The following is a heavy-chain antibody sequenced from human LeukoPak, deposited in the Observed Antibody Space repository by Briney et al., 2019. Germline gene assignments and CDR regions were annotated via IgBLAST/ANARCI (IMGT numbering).Heavy chain of an antibody. CDR1: GFTFNYAW. J-gene: IGHJ4*02. Sequence: GGSLRLSCAASGFTFNYAWMNWVRQAPGKGLEWVGRIKMKTEGETTDYPAPVKGRFTVSRDDSKSTVYLHMNSLKTEDTAVYYCTTRVVTTNDNWGQGTLVTVSS. CDR3: TTRVVTTNDN. V-gene: IGHV3-15*01. CDR2: IKMKTEGETT. D-gene: IGHD2-21*02.